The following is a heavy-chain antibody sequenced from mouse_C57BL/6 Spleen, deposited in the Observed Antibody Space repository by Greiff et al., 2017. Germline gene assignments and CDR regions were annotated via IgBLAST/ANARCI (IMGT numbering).Heavy chain of an antibody. D-gene: IGHD2-2*01. V-gene: IGHV1-50*01. J-gene: IGHJ3*01. CDR1: GYTFTSYW. CDR3: ARMNGYDGFAY. CDR2: IDPSDSYT. Sequence: QVQLKESGAELVKPGASVKLSCKASGYTFTSYWMQWVKQRPGQGLEWIGEIDPSDSYTNYNQKFKGKATLTVDTSSSTAYMQLSSLTSEDSAVYYCARMNGYDGFAYWGQGTLVTVSA.